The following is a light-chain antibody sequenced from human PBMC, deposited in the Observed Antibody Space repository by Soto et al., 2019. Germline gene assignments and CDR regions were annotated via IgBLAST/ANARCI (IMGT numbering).Light chain of an antibody. CDR2: DIS. CDR3: QQYNDWPLT. CDR1: QSVSSN. Sequence: EIVMTQSPATLSVSPWERATLSCRASQSVSSNLAWYQQKPGQAPSLLIYDISARATGIPTRFSGSGSGTEFTLTISSLQSEDFAVYYCQQYNDWPLTFGGGTKVEIK. J-gene: IGKJ4*01. V-gene: IGKV3D-15*01.